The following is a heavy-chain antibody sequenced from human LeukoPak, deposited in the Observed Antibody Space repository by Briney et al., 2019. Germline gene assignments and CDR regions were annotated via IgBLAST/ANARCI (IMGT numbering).Heavy chain of an antibody. CDR3: ARDSSSLYYYGMDV. CDR1: GFTVSSNY. CDR2: IYSGGST. D-gene: IGHD6-6*01. J-gene: IGHJ6*02. V-gene: IGHV3-53*01. Sequence: GGSLRHSCAASGFTVSSNYMSWVRQAPGKGLEWVSVIYSGGSTYYADSVKGRFTISRDNSKNTLYLQMNSLRAEDTAVYYCARDSSSLYYYGMDVWGQGTTVTVSS.